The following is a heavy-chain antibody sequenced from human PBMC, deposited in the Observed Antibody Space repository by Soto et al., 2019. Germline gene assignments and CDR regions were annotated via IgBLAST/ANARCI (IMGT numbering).Heavy chain of an antibody. D-gene: IGHD4-17*01. V-gene: IGHV4-59*01. CDR2: IYYSGST. CDR1: GGSISSYY. CDR3: ARSRTTVTPSGFQH. Sequence: SETLSLTCTVSGGSISSYYWSWIRQPPGKGLEWIGYIYYSGSTNYNPSLKSRVTISVDTSKNQFSLKLSSVSAADTAVYYCARSRTTVTPSGFQHWGQGTLVTVSS. J-gene: IGHJ1*01.